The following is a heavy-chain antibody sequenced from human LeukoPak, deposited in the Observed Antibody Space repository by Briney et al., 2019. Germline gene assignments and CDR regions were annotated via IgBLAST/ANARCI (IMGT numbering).Heavy chain of an antibody. CDR1: GFTINIYA. Sequence: GGSLRLSCAPSGFTINIYAMTWVRQAPGMGLEWVSSITVNGGGISYADSVKGRFTISRDNSKNTLYLQMNSLRAEDTAVYYCAKSPNRDVVGGFDSWDQGTRVTVSS. J-gene: IGHJ3*02. V-gene: IGHV3-23*01. D-gene: IGHD4-23*01. CDR3: AKSPNRDVVGGFDS. CDR2: ITVNGGGI.